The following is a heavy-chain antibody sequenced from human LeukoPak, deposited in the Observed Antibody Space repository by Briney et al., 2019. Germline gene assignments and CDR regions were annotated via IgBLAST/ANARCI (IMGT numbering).Heavy chain of an antibody. J-gene: IGHJ5*02. D-gene: IGHD3-9*01. CDR3: ARELRYFDWLSRFDP. Sequence: SETLSLTCTVSGGSISSYYWSWIRQPPGKGLEWIGYIYYSGSTNYNPSLKSRVTISVDTSKNQFSLKLSSVTAADTAVYYCARELRYFDWLSRFDPWGQGTLVTVSS. CDR1: GGSISSYY. V-gene: IGHV4-59*01. CDR2: IYYSGST.